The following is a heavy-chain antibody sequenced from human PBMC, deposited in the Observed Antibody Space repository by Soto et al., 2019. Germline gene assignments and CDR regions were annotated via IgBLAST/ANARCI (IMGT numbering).Heavy chain of an antibody. CDR2: IYYSGST. V-gene: IGHV4-59*01. Sequence: SETLSLTCTVSGGSISSYYWSWIRQPPGKGLEWIWYIYYSGSTNYNPSLKSRVTISVDTSKNQFSLKLSSVTAADTAVYYCASLAVAGTDAFDIWGQGTMVTVSS. CDR1: GGSISSYY. CDR3: ASLAVAGTDAFDI. D-gene: IGHD6-19*01. J-gene: IGHJ3*02.